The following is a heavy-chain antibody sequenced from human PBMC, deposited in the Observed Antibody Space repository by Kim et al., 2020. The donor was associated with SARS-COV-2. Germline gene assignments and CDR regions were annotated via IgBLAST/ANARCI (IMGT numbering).Heavy chain of an antibody. Sequence: GGSLRLSCAASGFTFSNAWMSWVRQAPGKGLEWVGRIKSKTDGGTTDYAAPVKGRFTISRDDSKNTLYLQMNSLKTEDTAVYYCTTDRPGYFDWLLSFDYWGQGTLVTVSS. CDR1: GFTFSNAW. CDR3: TTDRPGYFDWLLSFDY. V-gene: IGHV3-15*01. CDR2: IKSKTDGGTT. J-gene: IGHJ4*02. D-gene: IGHD3-9*01.